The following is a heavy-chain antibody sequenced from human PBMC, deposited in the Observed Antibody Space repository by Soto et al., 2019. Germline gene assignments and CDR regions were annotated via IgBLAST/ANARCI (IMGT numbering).Heavy chain of an antibody. D-gene: IGHD6-13*01. V-gene: IGHV1-69*01. Sequence: QVQLVQSGAEVKKPGSSVKVSCKASGGTFSSYAISWVRQAPGQGLEWMGGIIPIFGTANYAQKFQGRVTITADESTITAYMELSSLRSDDTAVYYCARDLVSGAAAGTGYFDYWGQGTLVTVSS. CDR2: IIPIFGTA. CDR1: GGTFSSYA. J-gene: IGHJ4*02. CDR3: ARDLVSGAAAGTGYFDY.